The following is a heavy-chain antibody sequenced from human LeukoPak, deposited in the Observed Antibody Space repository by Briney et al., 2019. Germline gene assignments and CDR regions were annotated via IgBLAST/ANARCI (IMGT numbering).Heavy chain of an antibody. J-gene: IGHJ4*02. D-gene: IGHD5-18*01. CDR2: IKKDGSEK. CDR3: ARDLSGVTGYTYGRGIDY. CDR1: GFTLSTYA. Sequence: GSLRLSCAASGFTLSTYAMSWVRQAPGKGLEWVANIKKDGSEKYYVDSVKGRFTISRDNAKTSLYLQMNSLRAEDTAVYYCARDLSGVTGYTYGRGIDYWGQGTLVTVSS. V-gene: IGHV3-7*01.